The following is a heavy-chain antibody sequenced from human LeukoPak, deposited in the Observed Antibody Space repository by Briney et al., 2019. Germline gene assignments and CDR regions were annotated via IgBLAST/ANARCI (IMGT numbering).Heavy chain of an antibody. CDR3: ARHGNIVLKPVASKAFDI. CDR2: IYYSGDD. CDR1: GGSVTSSTHY. Sequence: PSETLSLTCTVSGGSVTSSTHYWGWIRQPPGKGLEWIASIYYSGDDYYNPSLKSRATIFVDTSQSQFSLRLSSVTAADTAVYYCARHGNIVLKPVASKAFDIWGQGTKVTVS. D-gene: IGHD2-8*01. V-gene: IGHV4-39*01. J-gene: IGHJ3*02.